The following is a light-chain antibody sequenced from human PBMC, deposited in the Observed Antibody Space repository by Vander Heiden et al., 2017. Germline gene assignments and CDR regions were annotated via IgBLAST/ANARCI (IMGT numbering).Light chain of an antibody. CDR3: QQYNNWPPLT. CDR1: QSVSSN. V-gene: IGKV3D-15*01. CDR2: GAS. Sequence: EIVMTQSPATLSVSPGERATLSCRASQSVSSNLAWYQQKPGQAPRLLIYGASTRATGIPARFSGSGYGTEFTLTISSLQSEDSAVYYCQQYNNWPPLTFGGGTKVEIK. J-gene: IGKJ4*01.